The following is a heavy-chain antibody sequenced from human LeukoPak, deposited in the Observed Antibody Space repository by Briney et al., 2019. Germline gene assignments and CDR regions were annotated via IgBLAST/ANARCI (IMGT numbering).Heavy chain of an antibody. Sequence: PGGSLRLSCAASGFTFSSYWMSWVRQAPGKGLEWVANIKQDGSEKYYVDSVKGRFTISRDNAKNSLYLQMNSLRAEDTAVYYCARDRGSSWYGYWFDPWGKGTLVTVSS. CDR2: IKQDGSEK. D-gene: IGHD6-13*01. V-gene: IGHV3-7*01. CDR1: GFTFSSYW. CDR3: ARDRGSSWYGYWFDP. J-gene: IGHJ5*02.